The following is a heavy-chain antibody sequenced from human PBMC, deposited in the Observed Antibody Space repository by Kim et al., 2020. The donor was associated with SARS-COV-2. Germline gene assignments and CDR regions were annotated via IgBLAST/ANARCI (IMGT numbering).Heavy chain of an antibody. V-gene: IGHV3-7*01. CDR2: INQDGSEK. CDR1: GFTFSRFW. J-gene: IGHJ4*02. Sequence: GGSLRLSCAASGFTFSRFWMNWVRQAPGKGLEWVANINQDGSEKYYVDSVKGRFTISRDNAKNSLYLQMNSLRVEDTAVYYCVKGAPAYWGQGALVTVSS. CDR3: VKGAPAY.